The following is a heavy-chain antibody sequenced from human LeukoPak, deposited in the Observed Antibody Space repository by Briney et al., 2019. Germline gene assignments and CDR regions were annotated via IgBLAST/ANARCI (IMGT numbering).Heavy chain of an antibody. CDR3: AKDLGSGWYPYYFDF. CDR2: ISGSGAAT. V-gene: IGHV3-23*01. CDR1: GFTFSNYA. J-gene: IGHJ4*02. D-gene: IGHD6-19*01. Sequence: GGSLRLSCAASGFTFSNYAMNWVRQAPGQGLEWVLAISGSGAATFNTDSVKGRFTISRDNSKNTLYLQMNSLRAEDTAVYYCAKDLGSGWYPYYFDFWGRGTLVTVSS.